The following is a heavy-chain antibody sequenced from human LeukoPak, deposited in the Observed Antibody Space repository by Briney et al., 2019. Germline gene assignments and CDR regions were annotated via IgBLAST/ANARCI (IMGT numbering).Heavy chain of an antibody. V-gene: IGHV3-7*05. Sequence: GESLKISCAASGFTFSSYWMSWVRQAPGKGPEWVANIKQDGSEKYYVDSVNGRFTISRDNAKNSLYLQMNSLSAEDTAVYYCARHPQGRGFDYWGQGTLVTVSS. J-gene: IGHJ4*02. CDR1: GFTFSSYW. CDR3: ARHPQGRGFDY. CDR2: IKQDGSEK.